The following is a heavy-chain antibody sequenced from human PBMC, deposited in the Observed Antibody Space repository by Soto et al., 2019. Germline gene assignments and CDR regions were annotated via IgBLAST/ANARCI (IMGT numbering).Heavy chain of an antibody. D-gene: IGHD3-10*01. V-gene: IGHV4-59*08. CDR3: ARHAPRQVTMVRGVFDY. CDR2: IYYSGST. J-gene: IGHJ4*02. Sequence: PSETLSLTCTVSGGSISSYYWSWIRQPPGKGLEWIGYIYYSGSTNYNPSLKSRVTISVDTSKNQFSLKLSSVTAADTAVYYCARHAPRQVTMVRGVFDYWGQGTLVTVSS. CDR1: GGSISSYY.